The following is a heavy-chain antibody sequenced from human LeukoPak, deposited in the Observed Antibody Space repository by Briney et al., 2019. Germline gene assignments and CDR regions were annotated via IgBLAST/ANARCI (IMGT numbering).Heavy chain of an antibody. CDR2: IHYSGST. CDR3: ARGSRGGYNWFDP. J-gene: IGHJ5*02. CDR1: GGSISSYY. Sequence: NASETLSLTCTVSGGSISSYYWSWIRQSPGKGLEWIGYIHYSGSTNYNPSLKSRVTISVDTSKNQFSLRLNSVTAADTALYYCARGSRGGYNWFDPWGQGTLVIVSS. D-gene: IGHD3-16*01. V-gene: IGHV4-59*01.